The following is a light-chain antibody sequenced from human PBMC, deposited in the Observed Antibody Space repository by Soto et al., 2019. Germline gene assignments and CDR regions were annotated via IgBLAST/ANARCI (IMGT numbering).Light chain of an antibody. CDR2: QGS. V-gene: IGLV2-23*01. CDR1: SGDVGSYNL. J-gene: IGLJ2*01. CDR3: CSSAGSSTLV. Sequence: QSALTQPASVSGSPGQSITISCTGTSGDVGSYNLVSWYQQHPGQAPKLMIYQGSKRPSWVSNRFSGSKSGNTDSLTISGLHAEDEADYYGCSSAGSSTLVFGGGTQLPV.